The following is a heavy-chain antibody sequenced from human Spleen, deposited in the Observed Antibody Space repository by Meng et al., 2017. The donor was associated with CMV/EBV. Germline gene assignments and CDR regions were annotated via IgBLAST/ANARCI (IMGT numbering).Heavy chain of an antibody. CDR3: AYQLIDQFYYYGVDV. CDR1: GFTLNNFW. D-gene: IGHD2-2*02. V-gene: IGHV3-7*01. J-gene: IGHJ6*02. Sequence: GESLKISCAASGFTLNNFWMSWVRQAPGKGLEWVANIKQDGSEKYYVDSVKGRFTISRDNAKNSMYLQMNSLRAEDTAVYYCAYQLIDQFYYYGVDVWGQGTTVTVSS. CDR2: IKQDGSEK.